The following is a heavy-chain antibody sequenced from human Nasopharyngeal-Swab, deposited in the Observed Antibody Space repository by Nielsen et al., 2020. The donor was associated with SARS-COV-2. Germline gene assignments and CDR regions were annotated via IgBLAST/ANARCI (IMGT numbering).Heavy chain of an antibody. Sequence: WVRQAPGQGLEWMGIINPSGGSTSYAQKFQGRVTMTRDTSTSTVYMELRSLRSDDTAVYYCARGSLWFGDLVGYYGMDVWGQGTTVTVSS. V-gene: IGHV1-46*01. D-gene: IGHD3-10*01. J-gene: IGHJ6*02. CDR3: ARGSLWFGDLVGYYGMDV. CDR2: INPSGGST.